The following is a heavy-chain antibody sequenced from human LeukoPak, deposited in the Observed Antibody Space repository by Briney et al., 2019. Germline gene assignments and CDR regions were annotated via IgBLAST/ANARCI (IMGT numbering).Heavy chain of an antibody. CDR2: INHSGST. V-gene: IGHV4-34*01. CDR3: ARDSGSSGVFDY. D-gene: IGHD3-22*01. CDR1: GGSFSGYY. Sequence: SETLSLTCAVYGGSFSGYYWSWIRQPPGKGLEWIGEINHSGSTNYNPSLKSRVTISVDTSKNQFSLKLRSVTAADTAVYYCARDSGSSGVFDYWGQGTLVTVSS. J-gene: IGHJ4*02.